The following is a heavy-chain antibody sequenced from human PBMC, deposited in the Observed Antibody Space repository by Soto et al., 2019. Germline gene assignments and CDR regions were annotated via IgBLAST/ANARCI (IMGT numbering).Heavy chain of an antibody. D-gene: IGHD1-1*01. Sequence: QVQLVQSGAEVKKPGSSVKVSCKASGGTFSSYAISWVRQAPGQGLEWMGGIIPIFGTANYAQKFQGRVTIPADESTRTAYVELGSLRCEDTAVSYCARVELERRGDYYDYYGTDGWGQGTTGTVSS. CDR2: IIPIFGTA. J-gene: IGHJ6*02. V-gene: IGHV1-69*01. CDR3: ARVELERRGDYYDYYGTDG. CDR1: GGTFSSYA.